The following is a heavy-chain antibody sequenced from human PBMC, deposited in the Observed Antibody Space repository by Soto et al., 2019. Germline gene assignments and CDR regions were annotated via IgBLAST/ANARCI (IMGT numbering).Heavy chain of an antibody. J-gene: IGHJ4*02. D-gene: IGHD3-10*01. CDR3: ARDLDGSGSYYTKY. CDR1: GYTFSSIG. Sequence: QVQLVQSGAEVKKPGVSVKVSCKTSGYTFSSIGISWVRQAPGQGLEWMGWISPHKDNTYYAQRLQGRVTMTTDTSTSTAYMELRSLRSDDTAVYFCARDLDGSGSYYTKYWGQGTLVTVSS. V-gene: IGHV1-18*01. CDR2: ISPHKDNT.